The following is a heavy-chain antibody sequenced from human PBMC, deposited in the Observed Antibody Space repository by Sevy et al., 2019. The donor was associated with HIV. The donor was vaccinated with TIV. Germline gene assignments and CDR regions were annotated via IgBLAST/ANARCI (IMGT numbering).Heavy chain of an antibody. CDR2: ISSSSTYI. Sequence: GGSLRLSCAASGFTFSTYSMNWVRQAPGKGLEWVSSISSSSTYIKYADSVKGRLTISRDNAKNSLYLQMNSLRAEDTAVYYCAGDLCTGGVCPRWGYYYYGMDVWGQGTTVTVSS. CDR1: GFTFSTYS. CDR3: AGDLCTGGVCPRWGYYYYGMDV. D-gene: IGHD2-8*02. J-gene: IGHJ6*02. V-gene: IGHV3-21*01.